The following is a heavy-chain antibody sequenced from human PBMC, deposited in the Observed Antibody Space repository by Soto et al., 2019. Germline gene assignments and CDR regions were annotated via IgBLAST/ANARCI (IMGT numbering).Heavy chain of an antibody. CDR2: ISSDGSTK. D-gene: IGHD2-15*01. V-gene: IGHV3-30-3*01. CDR1: GFTFSSYA. J-gene: IGHJ4*02. Sequence: QVQLVESGGGVVQPGRSLRLSCAASGFTFSSYAMHWVRQAPGKGLEWVAVISSDGSTKYYADSVKGRFTISRDNSKNTLYVQMNSLRAEDTAVYYCARFKGCSGGSCYSYFDYWGQGTLVTVSS. CDR3: ARFKGCSGGSCYSYFDY.